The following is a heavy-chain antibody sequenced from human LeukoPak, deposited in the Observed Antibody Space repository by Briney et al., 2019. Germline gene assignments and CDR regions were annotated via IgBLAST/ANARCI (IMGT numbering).Heavy chain of an antibody. V-gene: IGHV3-74*01. J-gene: IGHJ4*02. Sequence: PGGSLRLSCAASGFTFSSYWIHWVRQAPGKGLVWVSHINRDGSSATYADSVKGRLTISRDNAKNTVYLEMNSLRAEDMAVYYCARGGVGCFDYWGQGALVTVSS. CDR1: GFTFSSYW. CDR2: INRDGSSA. D-gene: IGHD6-19*01. CDR3: ARGGVGCFDY.